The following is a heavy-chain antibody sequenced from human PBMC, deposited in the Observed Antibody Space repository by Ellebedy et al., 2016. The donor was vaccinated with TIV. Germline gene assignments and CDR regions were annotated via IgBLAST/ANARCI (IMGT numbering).Heavy chain of an antibody. CDR1: GFTFSSYA. Sequence: GESLKISXAASGFTFSSYAMHWVRQAPGKGLEWVSYITSSGSTIYHADSVRGRFTISRDNAKKSLYLQMNSLRAEDTAVYYCAREYCSGGSCLVWYFDLWGRGTLVTVSS. D-gene: IGHD2-15*01. CDR3: AREYCSGGSCLVWYFDL. J-gene: IGHJ2*01. CDR2: ITSSGSTI. V-gene: IGHV3-48*04.